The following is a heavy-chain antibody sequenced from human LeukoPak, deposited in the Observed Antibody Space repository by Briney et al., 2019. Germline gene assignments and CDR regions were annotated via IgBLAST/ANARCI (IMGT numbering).Heavy chain of an antibody. D-gene: IGHD3-16*01. V-gene: IGHV3-7*01. CDR3: ATYTHWVAGDV. CDR1: GFTFSDSW. Sequence: GGSLRLSCAASGFTFSDSWMSWVRQAPGKGLEWVADMNQDGSAKGYVDSVKGRFTISRDNARNSLYLQMSSLRPEDTAVYYCATYTHWVAGDVWGQGTTVTVSS. J-gene: IGHJ6*02. CDR2: MNQDGSAK.